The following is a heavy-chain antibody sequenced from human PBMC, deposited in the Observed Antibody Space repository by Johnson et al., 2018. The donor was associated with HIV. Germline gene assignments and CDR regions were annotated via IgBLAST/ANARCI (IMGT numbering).Heavy chain of an antibody. J-gene: IGHJ3*02. D-gene: IGHD3-22*01. Sequence: QVQLVESGGGVVQPGRSLRLYCAASGFSFSSYAMHWVRQAPGKGLEWVAVISYDGSNKYYADSMKGRFTISRDNSKNTLYLQMNSLRAEDTAVYYCARSTMIEDAFDIWGQGTMVTVSS. CDR3: ARSTMIEDAFDI. V-gene: IGHV3-30-3*01. CDR1: GFSFSSYA. CDR2: ISYDGSNK.